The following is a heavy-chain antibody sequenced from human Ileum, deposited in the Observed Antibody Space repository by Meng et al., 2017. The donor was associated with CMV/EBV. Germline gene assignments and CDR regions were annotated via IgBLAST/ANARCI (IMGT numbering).Heavy chain of an antibody. D-gene: IGHD2-2*02. J-gene: IGHJ5*02. Sequence: GSLRLSCTVSGGSISSSSYYWGWIRQPPGKGLEWIGSIYYSGSTYYNPSLKSRVTISVDTSKNQFALKLSSVTAADTAVYYWARAWDIVVVPAAIPVCGFDPWGQGTLVTVSS. CDR1: GGSISSSSYY. V-gene: IGHV4-39*06. CDR2: IYYSGST. CDR3: ARAWDIVVVPAAIPVCGFDP.